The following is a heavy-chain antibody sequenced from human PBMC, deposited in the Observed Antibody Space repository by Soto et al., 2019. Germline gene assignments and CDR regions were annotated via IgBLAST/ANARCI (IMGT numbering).Heavy chain of an antibody. D-gene: IGHD6-13*01. J-gene: IGHJ1*01. CDR3: AKDIAAAGTGRYFQH. CDR2: ISWNSGSI. Sequence: EVQLVESGGGLVQPGRSLRLSCAASGFTFDDYAMHWVRQAPGKGLEWVSGISWNSGSIDYADSVKGRFTISRDNAKNSLYQQMNSLRAEDTAVDYCAKDIAAAGTGRYFQHWGQGTLVTVSS. V-gene: IGHV3-9*01. CDR1: GFTFDDYA.